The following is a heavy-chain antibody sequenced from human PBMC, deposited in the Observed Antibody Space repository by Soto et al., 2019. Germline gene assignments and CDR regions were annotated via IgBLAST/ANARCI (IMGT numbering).Heavy chain of an antibody. CDR3: ARLLGWFGERDWFDP. Sequence: SETLSLTCTVSGGSISSSSYYWGWIRQPPGKGLEWIGSIYYSGSTYYNPPLKSRVTISVDTSKNQFSLKLSSVTAADTAVYYCARLLGWFGERDWFDPWGQGTLVTVS. V-gene: IGHV4-39*01. J-gene: IGHJ5*02. CDR2: IYYSGST. D-gene: IGHD3-10*01. CDR1: GGSISSSSYY.